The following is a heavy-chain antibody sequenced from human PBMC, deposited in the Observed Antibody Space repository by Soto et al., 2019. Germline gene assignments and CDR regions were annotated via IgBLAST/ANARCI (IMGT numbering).Heavy chain of an antibody. V-gene: IGHV3-23*01. J-gene: IGHJ4*02. CDR3: AKHCSGDSCYSGRPHFDY. CDR1: AFTFSDYA. CDR2: ISGSGGIT. Sequence: LRLSCAASAFTFSDYAMTWVRQAPGKGLEWVSAISGSGGITYYADSVKGRFTITRDNSKNTLYLQMNSLRAEDTAVYYCAKHCSGDSCYSGRPHFDYWGQGTLVTVSS. D-gene: IGHD2-15*01.